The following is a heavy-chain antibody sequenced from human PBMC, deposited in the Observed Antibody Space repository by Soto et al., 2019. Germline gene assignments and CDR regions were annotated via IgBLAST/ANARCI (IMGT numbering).Heavy chain of an antibody. CDR2: ISWSSGNT. CDR1: GFTFDGFA. V-gene: IGHV3-9*01. CDR3: AKGGSGALIAAAGTDNWFDP. D-gene: IGHD6-13*01. J-gene: IGHJ5*02. Sequence: GGSLRLSCAAAGFTFDGFAMYWVRQAPGKGLEWVSAISWSSGNTAYADSVKGRFTISRDNAKNSLYLQMNSLKDEDTALYYCAKGGSGALIAAAGTDNWFDPWGQGTLVTVSS.